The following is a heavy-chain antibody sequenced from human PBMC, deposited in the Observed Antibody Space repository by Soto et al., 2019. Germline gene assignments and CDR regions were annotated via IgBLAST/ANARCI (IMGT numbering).Heavy chain of an antibody. CDR3: ERGWGQGSGWYWAY. V-gene: IGHV3-74*01. Sequence: EVQLVESGGGLVQPGGSLRLSCAASGFTFSSYWMHWVRQAPGKGLVWVSSINSDGSSTSYVDSVRGRFTISRDNAKNAMYLQMNGLSAEDTAVYYCERGWGQGSGWYWAYWGQGTLVTVSS. J-gene: IGHJ4*02. D-gene: IGHD6-19*01. CDR2: INSDGSST. CDR1: GFTFSSYW.